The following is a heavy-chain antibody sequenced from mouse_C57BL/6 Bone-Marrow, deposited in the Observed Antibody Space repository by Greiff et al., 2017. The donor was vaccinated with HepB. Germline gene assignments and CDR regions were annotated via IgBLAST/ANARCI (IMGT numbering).Heavy chain of an antibody. CDR3: ASTHPYSAMDY. V-gene: IGHV1-64*01. CDR1: GYTFTSYW. CDR2: IHPNSGST. J-gene: IGHJ4*01. Sequence: QVQLQQPGAELVKPGASVKLSCKASGYTFTSYWMHWVKQRPGQGLEWIGMIHPNSGSTNYNEKFKSKATLTVDKSSSTAYMQLSSLTSEDSAVYYCASTHPYSAMDYWGQGTSVTVSS.